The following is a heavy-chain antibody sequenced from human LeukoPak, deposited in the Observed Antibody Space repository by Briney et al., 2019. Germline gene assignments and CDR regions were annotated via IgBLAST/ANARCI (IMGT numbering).Heavy chain of an antibody. CDR2: ISPSGGST. D-gene: IGHD6-13*01. Sequence: ASVKVSCKAFGYTFTSNYMHWVRQAPGQGPEWMGVISPSGGSTTYAQKFQGRVTMTRDTSISTAYMELSRLRSDDTAVYYCARASAAGTDFEGDYWGQGTLVTVSS. J-gene: IGHJ4*02. CDR3: ARASAAGTDFEGDY. V-gene: IGHV1-46*01. CDR1: GYTFTSNY.